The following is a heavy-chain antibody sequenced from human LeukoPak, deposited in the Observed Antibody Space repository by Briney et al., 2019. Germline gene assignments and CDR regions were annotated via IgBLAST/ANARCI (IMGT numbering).Heavy chain of an antibody. CDR3: ARGFGYYDILTGYFDY. CDR2: ISSSSSYI. V-gene: IGHV3-21*01. Sequence: PGGSLRLSCAASGFTFSSYSMNWVRQAPGKGLEWVSSISSSSSYIYYADSVKGRFTISRDNAKNSLYLQMNSLRAEGTAVYYCARGFGYYDILTGYFDYWGRGTLVTVSS. J-gene: IGHJ4*02. CDR1: GFTFSSYS. D-gene: IGHD3-9*01.